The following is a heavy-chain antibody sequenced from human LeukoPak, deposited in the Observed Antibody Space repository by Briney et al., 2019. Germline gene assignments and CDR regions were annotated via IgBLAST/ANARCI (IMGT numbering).Heavy chain of an antibody. J-gene: IGHJ6*02. CDR2: IYYSGST. D-gene: IGHD3-9*01. CDR1: GGSISSGGYY. CDR3: ARDVVDTWGIDWGFCGMDV. V-gene: IGHV4-31*03. Sequence: SETLSLTCTVSGGSISSGGYYWSWIRQHPGKGLEWIGYIYYSGSTYYNPSLKSRVTISVDTSKNQFSLKLSSVTAADTAVYYCARDVVDTWGIDWGFCGMDVWGQGTKVTVSS.